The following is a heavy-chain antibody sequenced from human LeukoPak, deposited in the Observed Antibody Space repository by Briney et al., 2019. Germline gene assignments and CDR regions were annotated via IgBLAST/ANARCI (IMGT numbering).Heavy chain of an antibody. CDR1: GFTFRDYG. CDR2: IRGKAYGGTT. V-gene: IGHV3-49*04. CDR3: TGSFGELSFFDY. J-gene: IGHJ4*02. D-gene: IGHD3-10*01. Sequence: GGSLRLSCTASGFTFRDYGLSWVRQTPGKGLEWVGFIRGKAYGGTTEYAASVKGRFTISRDDSKSIAYLQMNSLKTEDTAVYYCTGSFGELSFFDYWGQGTLVTVSS.